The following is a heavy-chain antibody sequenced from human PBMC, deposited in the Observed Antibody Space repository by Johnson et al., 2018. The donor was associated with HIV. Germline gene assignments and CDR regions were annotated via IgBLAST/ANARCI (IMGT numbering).Heavy chain of an antibody. CDR2: IYSGGST. Sequence: VQLVESGGGLIQPGGSLRLSCAASGFIVGANYMSWVRQAPGKGLEWVSVIYSGGSTYYADSVQGRFIISRDNRKNTLYMQMNSMRAEDTAVYYCAKDQIKRLPVDWAFDIWGQGTMVTVSS. V-gene: IGHV3-66*03. J-gene: IGHJ3*02. CDR1: GFIVGANY. D-gene: IGHD5-12*01. CDR3: AKDQIKRLPVDWAFDI.